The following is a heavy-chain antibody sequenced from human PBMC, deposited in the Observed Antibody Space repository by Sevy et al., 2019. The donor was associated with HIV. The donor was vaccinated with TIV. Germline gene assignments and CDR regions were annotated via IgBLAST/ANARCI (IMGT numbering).Heavy chain of an antibody. CDR1: GFTFSSYG. D-gene: IGHD6-13*01. V-gene: IGHV3-30*18. CDR2: ISYDGSNK. J-gene: IGHJ4*02. CDR3: AKDLRLGYSSSWSDY. Sequence: GGSLRLSCAASGFTFSSYGMRWVRQAPGKGLEWVAVISYDGSNKYYADSVKGRFTISRDNSKNTLYLQMNSLRAEDTAVYYCAKDLRLGYSSSWSDYWGQGTLVTVSS.